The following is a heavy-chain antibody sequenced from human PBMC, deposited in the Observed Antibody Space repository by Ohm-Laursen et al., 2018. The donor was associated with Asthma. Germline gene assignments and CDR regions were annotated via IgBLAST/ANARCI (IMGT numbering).Heavy chain of an antibody. CDR3: AREGRGYSYLDY. V-gene: IGHV1-69*05. Sequence: SSVKVSCKASGGTFSSYAISWVRQAPGQGLEWMGGIIPIFGTANYAQKFQGRVTMTRDTSTSTVYMELSSLRSEDTAVYYCAREGRGYSYLDYWGQGTLVTVSS. CDR1: GGTFSSYA. D-gene: IGHD5-18*01. CDR2: IIPIFGTA. J-gene: IGHJ4*02.